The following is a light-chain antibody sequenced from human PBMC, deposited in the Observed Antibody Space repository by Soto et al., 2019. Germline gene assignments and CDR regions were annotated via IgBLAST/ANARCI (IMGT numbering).Light chain of an antibody. CDR3: QQYGRLPLT. CDR1: QSVSSSY. J-gene: IGKJ5*01. CDR2: GAS. Sequence: EIVLTQSPGTLTLSPGERATLSCRASQSVSSSYLVWYQKNPGQATRLLIDGASRRATGIPDRFSGSGSGTDFTLTISRLEPEDFAVYYCQQYGRLPLTFGQGTRLEIK. V-gene: IGKV3-20*01.